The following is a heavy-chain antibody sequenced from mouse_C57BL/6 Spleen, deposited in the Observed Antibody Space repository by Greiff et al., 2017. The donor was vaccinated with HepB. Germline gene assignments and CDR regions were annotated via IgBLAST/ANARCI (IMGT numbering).Heavy chain of an antibody. J-gene: IGHJ2*01. Sequence: QVQLQQSGAELVRPGASVTLSCKASGYTFTDYEMHWVKQTPVHGLEWIGAIDPETGGTAYNQKFKGKAILTADKSSSTAYMELRSLTSEDSAVYYCTRYYYGYYLDYWGQGTTLTVSS. V-gene: IGHV1-15*01. CDR3: TRYYYGYYLDY. D-gene: IGHD1-1*01. CDR2: IDPETGGT. CDR1: GYTFTDYE.